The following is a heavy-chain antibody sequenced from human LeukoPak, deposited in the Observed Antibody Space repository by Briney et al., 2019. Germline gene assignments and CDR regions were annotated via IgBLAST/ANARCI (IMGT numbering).Heavy chain of an antibody. D-gene: IGHD3-9*01. Sequence: SVKVSCKASGGTFSSYAISWVRQAPGQGLEWMGGIIPIFGTASYAQKFQGRVTITADESTSTAYMGLSSLRSEDTAVYYCARGAPGGDILTGWFDPWGQGTLVTVSS. CDR3: ARGAPGGDILTGWFDP. CDR2: IIPIFGTA. CDR1: GGTFSSYA. V-gene: IGHV1-69*13. J-gene: IGHJ5*02.